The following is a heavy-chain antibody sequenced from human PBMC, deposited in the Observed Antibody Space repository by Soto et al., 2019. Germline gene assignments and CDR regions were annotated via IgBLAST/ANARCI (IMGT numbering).Heavy chain of an antibody. CDR3: ARGDCSSTRCYLLGVEYFQR. V-gene: IGHV4-61*01. J-gene: IGHJ1*01. CDR2: IYYSGST. CDR1: GGSVSSGSYY. Sequence: SETLSLTSTVSGGSVSSGSYYWSWIRQPPGKGLEWIGYIYYSGSTNYNPSLKSRVTISVDTSKNQFSLKLSSVTAADTAVYYCARGDCSSTRCYLLGVEYFQRWGQGTLVTVSS. D-gene: IGHD2-2*01.